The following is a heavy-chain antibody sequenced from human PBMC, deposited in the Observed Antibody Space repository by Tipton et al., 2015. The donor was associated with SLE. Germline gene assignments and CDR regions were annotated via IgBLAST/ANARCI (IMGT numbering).Heavy chain of an antibody. CDR2: IIHSGVT. CDR1: GGSFNGYF. Sequence: TLSLTCAVYGGSFNGYFWTWIRQPPGKGLEWIAEIIHSGVTNYNPSLRSRVTISVDMSKKQVSLNLSSVTAADTAVYYCARVAPAEVFDCWGQGTLVTVSS. J-gene: IGHJ4*02. CDR3: ARVAPAEVFDC. V-gene: IGHV4-34*12. D-gene: IGHD2-2*01.